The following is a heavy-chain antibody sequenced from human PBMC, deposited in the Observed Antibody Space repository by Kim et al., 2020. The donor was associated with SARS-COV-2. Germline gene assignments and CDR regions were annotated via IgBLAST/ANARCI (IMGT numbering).Heavy chain of an antibody. Sequence: PSLKSRVTISVDTSKNQFSLKLSSVTAADTAVYYCASSRKTAAGTGALDYWGQGTLVTVSS. D-gene: IGHD6-13*01. V-gene: IGHV4-34*01. J-gene: IGHJ4*02. CDR3: ASSRKTAAGTGALDY.